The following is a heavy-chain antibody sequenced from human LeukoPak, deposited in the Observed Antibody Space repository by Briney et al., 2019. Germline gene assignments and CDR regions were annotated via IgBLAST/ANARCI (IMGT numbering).Heavy chain of an antibody. V-gene: IGHV3-30*03. D-gene: IGHD3-10*01. Sequence: AGRSLRLSCAASGFTFSSYGMHWVRQAPGKGLEWVAVISHDGSNKYYADSVKGRFTISRDNSKNTLYLQMNSLRAEDTAVYYCARSDISMVRGVQYYFDYWGQGTLVTVSS. CDR2: ISHDGSNK. J-gene: IGHJ4*02. CDR3: ARSDISMVRGVQYYFDY. CDR1: GFTFSSYG.